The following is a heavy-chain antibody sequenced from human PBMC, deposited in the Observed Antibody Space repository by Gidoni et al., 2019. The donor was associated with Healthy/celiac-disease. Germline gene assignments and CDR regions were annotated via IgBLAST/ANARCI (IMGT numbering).Heavy chain of an antibody. CDR1: GYTFTSYE. J-gene: IGHJ4*02. CDR3: ATNGTTGYFDY. Sequence: VQLVQSGAELKKPGASVKVSCMASGYTFTSYEINWVRQATGQGLEWMGWMNPNSDKTGYEQKFQGRVTMTRNTSISTAYMELSSLRSEDTAVYYCATNGTTGYFDYWGQGTLVTVSS. V-gene: IGHV1-8*01. D-gene: IGHD1-1*01. CDR2: MNPNSDKT.